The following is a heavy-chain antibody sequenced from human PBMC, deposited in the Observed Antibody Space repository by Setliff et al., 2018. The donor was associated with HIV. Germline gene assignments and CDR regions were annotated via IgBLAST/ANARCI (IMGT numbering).Heavy chain of an antibody. CDR2: IIPIFGTT. D-gene: IGHD3-10*01. Sequence: ASVKVSCKASGGTFSSYAISWVRQAPGQGLEWMGGIIPIFGTTNYAQKFQGRVTITADESTGAAYMELSSLRSEDMAVYYCARTRDYYGTGGMDVWGQGTTVTVSS. CDR3: ARTRDYYGTGGMDV. V-gene: IGHV1-69*13. CDR1: GGTFSSYA. J-gene: IGHJ6*02.